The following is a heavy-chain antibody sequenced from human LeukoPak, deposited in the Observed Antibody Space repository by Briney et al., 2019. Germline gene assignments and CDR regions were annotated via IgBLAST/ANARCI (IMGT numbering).Heavy chain of an antibody. CDR2: IKQDGSEK. CDR3: ARGYCSGGSCYYPLDY. CDR1: GFTFSSFW. Sequence: GGSLRLSCAASGFTFSSFWMSWVRQAPGKGLEWVANIKQDGSEKYYVDSVKGRFTISRDNSKNTLYLQMNSLRAEDTAVYYCARGYCSGGSCYYPLDYWGQGTLVTVSS. D-gene: IGHD2-15*01. V-gene: IGHV3-7*01. J-gene: IGHJ4*02.